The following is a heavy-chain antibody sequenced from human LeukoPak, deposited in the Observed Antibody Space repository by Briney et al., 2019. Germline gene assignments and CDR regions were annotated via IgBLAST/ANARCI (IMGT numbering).Heavy chain of an antibody. J-gene: IGHJ6*03. Sequence: ASVKVSCKASGYTFTGYYMHWVRQAPGQGLEWMGWINPNSGGTNYAQKFQGRVTMTRDTSISTAYMELSRLRSDDTAVYYCARAGTPGLYSSGWPYYYYYYMDVWGKGTTVTVSS. CDR2: INPNSGGT. V-gene: IGHV1-2*02. CDR1: GYTFTGYY. CDR3: ARAGTPGLYSSGWPYYYYYYMDV. D-gene: IGHD6-19*01.